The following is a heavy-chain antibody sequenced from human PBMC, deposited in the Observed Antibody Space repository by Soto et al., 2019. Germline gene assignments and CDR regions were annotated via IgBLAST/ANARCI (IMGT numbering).Heavy chain of an antibody. V-gene: IGHV4-30-4*01. CDR3: ARDHSSSSPWFDP. Sequence: SETLSLTCTVSGGSISSGDYYWSWIRQPPGKGLEWIGYIYYSGSTYYNPSLKSRVTISVDTSKNQFSLKLSSVTAADTAVYYCARDHSSSSPWFDPWGQGTLVTVS. CDR2: IYYSGST. D-gene: IGHD6-6*01. J-gene: IGHJ5*02. CDR1: GGSISSGDYY.